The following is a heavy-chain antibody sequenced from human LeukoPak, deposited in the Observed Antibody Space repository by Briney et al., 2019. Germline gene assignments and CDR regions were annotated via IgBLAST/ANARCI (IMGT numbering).Heavy chain of an antibody. D-gene: IGHD2-15*01. CDR2: FSGSGGST. CDR3: AKGSGGNYYSAFDI. V-gene: IGHV3-23*01. J-gene: IGHJ3*02. Sequence: GGSLRLSCAASGFTFSTYAMSWVRQVPGKGLQWVSTFSGSGGSTYYADSVKGRFTISRDNSKNTLYLEMNSLRAEDTAIYYCAKGSGGNYYSAFDIWGQGTMVTVSS. CDR1: GFTFSTYA.